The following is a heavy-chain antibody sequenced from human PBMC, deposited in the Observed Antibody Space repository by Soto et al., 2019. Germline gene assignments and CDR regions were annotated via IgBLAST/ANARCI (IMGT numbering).Heavy chain of an antibody. CDR3: ARDPTAVVSVRTEYYFDY. CDR2: ISSSSSYI. V-gene: IGHV3-21*01. J-gene: IGHJ4*02. Sequence: EVQLVESGGGLVKPGGSLRLSCAASGFTFSSYSMNWVRQAPGKGLEWVSCISSSSSYIYYADSEKGRITISRDKAKNSLYLEMNSMRAEDTVVYYWARDPTAVVSVRTEYYFDYWGQGTLVTVSS. D-gene: IGHD2-15*01. CDR1: GFTFSSYS.